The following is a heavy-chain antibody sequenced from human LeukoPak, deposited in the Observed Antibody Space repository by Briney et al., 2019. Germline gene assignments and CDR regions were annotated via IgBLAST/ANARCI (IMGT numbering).Heavy chain of an antibody. V-gene: IGHV3-23*01. J-gene: IGHJ4*02. CDR3: AKLHPDCSGGSCYRSYFDY. CDR2: ISGSGGST. Sequence: GGSLRLSCAASGFTFSSYWMSWVRQAPGKGLEWVSAISGSGGSTYYADSVKGRFTISRDNSKNTLYLQMNSLRAEDTAVYYCAKLHPDCSGGSCYRSYFDYWGQGTLVTVSS. D-gene: IGHD2-15*01. CDR1: GFTFSSYW.